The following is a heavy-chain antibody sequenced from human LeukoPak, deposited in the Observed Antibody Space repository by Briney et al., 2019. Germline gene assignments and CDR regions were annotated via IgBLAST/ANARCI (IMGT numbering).Heavy chain of an antibody. Sequence: PSETLSLTCAVYGGSFSGYYWSWIRQPPGKRLEWIGYMYYSGSTNYNPSLKSRVTISVDTSKNQFSLKLSSVTAADTAVYYCAGNIAVADRGDFDYWGQGTLVTVSS. D-gene: IGHD6-19*01. CDR2: MYYSGST. V-gene: IGHV4-59*01. CDR1: GGSFSGYY. CDR3: AGNIAVADRGDFDY. J-gene: IGHJ4*02.